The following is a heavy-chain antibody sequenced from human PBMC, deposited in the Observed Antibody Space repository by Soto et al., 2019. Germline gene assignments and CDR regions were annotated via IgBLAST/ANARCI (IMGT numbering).Heavy chain of an antibody. J-gene: IGHJ4*02. CDR2: IYATGNS. Sequence: SETLSLTCTVSGGSISRGGHYWNWIRQRPGKGLEWIGYIYATGNSYYKPSLRNRVSISLDTSKNQVSLQLTSVTAADTAVYYCAKSLTQAAFDSWGQGALVTVSS. D-gene: IGHD6-25*01. V-gene: IGHV4-31*03. CDR1: GGSISRGGHY. CDR3: AKSLTQAAFDS.